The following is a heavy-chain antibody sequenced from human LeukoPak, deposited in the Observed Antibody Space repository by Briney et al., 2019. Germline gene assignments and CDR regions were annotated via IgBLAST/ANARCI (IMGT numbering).Heavy chain of an antibody. CDR3: ARELWFGEPSGNYGMDV. Sequence: PGGSLRLSCAASGFTFSSYWMSWVRQAPGKGLEWVANIKQDGSEKYYVDSVEGRFTISRDNAKNSLYLQMNSLRAEDTAVYYCARELWFGEPSGNYGMDVWGKGTTVTVSS. V-gene: IGHV3-7*03. J-gene: IGHJ6*04. CDR1: GFTFSSYW. D-gene: IGHD3-10*01. CDR2: IKQDGSEK.